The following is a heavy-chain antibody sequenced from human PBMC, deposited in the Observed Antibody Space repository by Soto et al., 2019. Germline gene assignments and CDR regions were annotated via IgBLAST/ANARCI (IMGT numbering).Heavy chain of an antibody. V-gene: IGHV3-23*01. J-gene: IGHJ4*02. CDR2: ISGSGGST. D-gene: IGHD2-21*01. Sequence: RLSCAASGFTFSSYAMSWVRQAPGKGLEWVSAISGSGGSTYYADSVKGRFTISRDTSASTAYMELSSLRSEDTAVYYCARVLSYIVVVPNYWGQGTRVTVSS. CDR3: ARVLSYIVVVPNY. CDR1: GFTFSSYA.